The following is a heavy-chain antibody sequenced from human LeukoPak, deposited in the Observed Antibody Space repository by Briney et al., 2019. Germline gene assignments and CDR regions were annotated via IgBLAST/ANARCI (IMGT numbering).Heavy chain of an antibody. Sequence: GASLRLSCAASGFTFSSYAMSRVRQAPGKGLEWVSANSGSGGSTYYADSVKGRFTISRDNSKNTLYLQMNSLRAEDTAVYYCAKGSSYDYVWGSYRLPFDYWGQGTLVTVSS. CDR3: AKGSSYDYVWGSYRLPFDY. J-gene: IGHJ4*02. CDR2: NSGSGGST. V-gene: IGHV3-23*01. CDR1: GFTFSSYA. D-gene: IGHD3-16*02.